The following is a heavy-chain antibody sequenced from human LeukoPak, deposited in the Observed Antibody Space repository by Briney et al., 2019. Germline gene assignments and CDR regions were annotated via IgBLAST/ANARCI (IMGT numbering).Heavy chain of an antibody. V-gene: IGHV1-2*02. CDR1: GYTFTGYY. CDR3: ARSPDILTGENFDY. CDR2: INPKSGGT. Sequence: ASVKVSCKASGYTFTGYYMHWVRQAPGQGLEWMGWINPKSGGTNEAQKFHDRVTMTRDTSIRTAYMEVSRLRSDDTAVYYCARSPDILTGENFDYWGQGTLVTVSS. J-gene: IGHJ4*02. D-gene: IGHD3-9*01.